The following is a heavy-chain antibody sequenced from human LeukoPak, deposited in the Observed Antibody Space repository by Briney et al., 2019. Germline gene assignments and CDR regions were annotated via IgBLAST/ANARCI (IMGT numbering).Heavy chain of an antibody. D-gene: IGHD3-22*01. J-gene: IGHJ4*02. CDR2: IWYDGSNK. Sequence: PGRSLRLSCAASGFTFSSYGMHWVRQAPGKELEWVAVIWYDGSNKYYADSVKGRFTISRDNSKNTLYLQMNSLRAEDTAVYYCARAPPVAPYYYDSSGYYYFDYWGQGTLVTVSS. V-gene: IGHV3-33*01. CDR1: GFTFSSYG. CDR3: ARAPPVAPYYYDSSGYYYFDY.